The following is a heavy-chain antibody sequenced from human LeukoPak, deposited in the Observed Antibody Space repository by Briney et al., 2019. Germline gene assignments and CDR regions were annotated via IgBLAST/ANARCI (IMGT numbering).Heavy chain of an antibody. CDR1: GFTFSSYS. D-gene: IGHD3-3*01. Sequence: GGSLRLSCAASGFTFSSYSMNWVRQPPGKGLEWVASIKHDGSEKYYVDSVRGRFTISRDNTMNSLYLQMSSLRAEDTAVYYCATDRGWRTSGYYLYYFEYWGQGTLVTYSS. CDR2: IKHDGSEK. CDR3: ATDRGWRTSGYYLYYFEY. V-gene: IGHV3-7*01. J-gene: IGHJ4*02.